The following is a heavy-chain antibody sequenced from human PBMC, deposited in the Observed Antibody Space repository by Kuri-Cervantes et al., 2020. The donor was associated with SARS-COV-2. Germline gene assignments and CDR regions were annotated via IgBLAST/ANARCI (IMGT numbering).Heavy chain of an antibody. V-gene: IGHV3-21*01. Sequence: GESLKISCAASGFTFSSYSMHWVRQAPGKGLEWVATISNGGSYIYYADSVKGRFTISRDNSKNTLYLQMNSLRAEDTAVYYCARDLGGYKYNWGQGTLVTVSS. CDR2: ISNGGSYI. CDR1: GFTFSSYS. CDR3: ARDLGGYKYN. J-gene: IGHJ4*02. D-gene: IGHD5-24*01.